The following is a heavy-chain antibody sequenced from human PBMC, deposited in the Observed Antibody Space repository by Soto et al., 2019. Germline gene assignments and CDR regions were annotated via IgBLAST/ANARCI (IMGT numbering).Heavy chain of an antibody. Sequence: QVQLVQSGAEVKKPGSSVKVSCKASGGTFSSYAISWVRQAPGQGLEWMGGIIPIFGTANYAQKFQGRVTITADECTSTADVELSSLRSEDTAVYYCASYLGGYGITWGNAFDIWGQGTMVTVSS. CDR1: GGTFSSYA. D-gene: IGHD6-13*01. CDR2: IIPIFGTA. V-gene: IGHV1-69*01. J-gene: IGHJ3*02. CDR3: ASYLGGYGITWGNAFDI.